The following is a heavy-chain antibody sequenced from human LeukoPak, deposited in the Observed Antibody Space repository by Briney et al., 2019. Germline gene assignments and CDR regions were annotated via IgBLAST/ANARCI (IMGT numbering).Heavy chain of an antibody. V-gene: IGHV3-48*01. CDR3: VGELGPKSFDY. CDR1: GFTFSTYS. CDR2: ISSSSSTI. J-gene: IGHJ4*02. D-gene: IGHD3-16*01. Sequence: GGSPRLSCAASGFTFSTYSMNWVRQAPGKGLEWVSYISSSSSTIYYADSVKGRFTISRDNAKNSLYLQMNSLRAEDTAVYYCVGELGPKSFDYWGQGTLVTVSS.